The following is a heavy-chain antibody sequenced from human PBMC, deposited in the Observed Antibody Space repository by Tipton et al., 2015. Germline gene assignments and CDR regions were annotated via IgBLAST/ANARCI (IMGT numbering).Heavy chain of an antibody. J-gene: IGHJ4*02. CDR2: INGGGDYT. V-gene: IGHV3-23*01. CDR3: ARHRRGTYYYTLPD. CDR1: GIIFNNYA. Sequence: SLRLSCSVSGIIFNNYAMGWVRQPPGKGLEWVSAINGGGDYTNSADSVKGRFTISRDNSKNTLYLQMNSLRAEDTAVYYCARHRRGTYYYTLPDWGQGTLVTVSS. D-gene: IGHD3-22*01.